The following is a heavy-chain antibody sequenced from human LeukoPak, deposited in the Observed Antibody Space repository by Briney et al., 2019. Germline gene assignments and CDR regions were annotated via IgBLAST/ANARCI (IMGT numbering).Heavy chain of an antibody. CDR2: INPNSGGT. CDR1: GYTFTVYY. J-gene: IGHJ5*02. V-gene: IGHV1-2*06. Sequence: GASVTVSCTASGYTFTVYYMHWVRQAPGQGLEWMGRINPNSGGTNYAQKFQGRVTMTRDTSISTAYMELSRLRSDDTAVYYCARESEADDYGDYTELNWFDPWGQGTLVTVSS. CDR3: ARESEADDYGDYTELNWFDP. D-gene: IGHD4-17*01.